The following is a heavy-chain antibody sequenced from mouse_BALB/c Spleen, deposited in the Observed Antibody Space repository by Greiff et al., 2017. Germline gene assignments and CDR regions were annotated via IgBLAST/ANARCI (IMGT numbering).Heavy chain of an antibody. J-gene: IGHJ4*01. V-gene: IGHV5-12-2*01. Sequence: EVQLVESGGGLVQPGGSLKLSCAASGFTFSSYTMSWVRQTPGKRLEWVAYISNGGGSTYYPDTVKGRFTISRDNAKNTLYLQMSSLKSEDTAMYYCARHVGLYYYGSYAMDYWGQGTSVTVSS. CDR3: ARHVGLYYYGSYAMDY. CDR2: ISNGGGST. D-gene: IGHD1-1*01. CDR1: GFTFSSYT.